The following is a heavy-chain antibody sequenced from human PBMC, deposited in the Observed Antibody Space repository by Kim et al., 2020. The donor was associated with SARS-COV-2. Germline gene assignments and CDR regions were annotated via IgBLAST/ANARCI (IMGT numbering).Heavy chain of an antibody. V-gene: IGHV4-59*09. CDR3: ASGYCSSTSCYVLDY. J-gene: IGHJ4*02. D-gene: IGHD2-2*01. Sequence: PSLKRRVTISVDTSKNQFSLKLSSVTAADTAVYYCASGYCSSTSCYVLDYWGQGTLVTVSS.